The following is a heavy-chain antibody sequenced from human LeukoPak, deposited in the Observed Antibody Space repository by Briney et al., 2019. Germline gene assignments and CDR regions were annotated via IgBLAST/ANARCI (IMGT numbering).Heavy chain of an antibody. D-gene: IGHD5-12*01. CDR1: GFTVSSNS. J-gene: IGHJ4*02. Sequence: PGGSLRLSCAASGFTVSSNSMTWVRQAPGKGLEWVSSISSSGGFTYYADSLKGRFTISRDNAKTSLYLQMNSLRAEDTAVYYCARGRFGGYSGYDLFDNWGQGTLVTVSS. CDR3: ARGRFGGYSGYDLFDN. CDR2: ISSSGGFT. V-gene: IGHV3-21*01.